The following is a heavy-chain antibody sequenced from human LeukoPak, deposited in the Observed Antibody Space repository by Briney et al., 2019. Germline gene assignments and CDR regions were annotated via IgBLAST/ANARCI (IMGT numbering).Heavy chain of an antibody. Sequence: GASVKVSCKASGYTFSSYGISWVRQAPGQGLEWMGWISGYNDNTKYYAQKLQGRVTMTTDTSTSTAYMELRSLRSDDTAVYYCARSGTNYYYYYMDVWGKGTTVTVSS. CDR3: ARSGTNYYYYYMDV. J-gene: IGHJ6*03. CDR2: ISGYNDNT. CDR1: GYTFSSYG. D-gene: IGHD1-26*01. V-gene: IGHV1-18*01.